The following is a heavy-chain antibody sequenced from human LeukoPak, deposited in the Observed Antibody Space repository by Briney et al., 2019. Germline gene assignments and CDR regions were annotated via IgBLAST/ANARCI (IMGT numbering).Heavy chain of an antibody. J-gene: IGHJ4*02. V-gene: IGHV7-4-1*02. CDR2: INTNTGNP. Sequence: ASVKVSCKASGYTFTSYAMNWVRQAPGQGLEWMGWINTNTGNPTYAQGFTGRFVFSLDTSVSTSYLQISSLKAEDTAVYYCARGPYCGGDCYTFSPFDYWGQGTLVTVSS. CDR3: ARGPYCGGDCYTFSPFDY. CDR1: GYTFTSYA. D-gene: IGHD2-21*02.